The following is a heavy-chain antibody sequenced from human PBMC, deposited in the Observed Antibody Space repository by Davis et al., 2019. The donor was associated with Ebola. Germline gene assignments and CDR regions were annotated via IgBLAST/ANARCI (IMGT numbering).Heavy chain of an antibody. Sequence: GESLKISCAASGFTFSSYGMHWVRQAPGKGLEWVAVISYDGSNKYYADSVKGRFTISRDNSKNTLYLQMNSLRAEDTAVYYCAKGGVTIFGVAPDYYGMDVWGKGTTVTVSS. CDR2: ISYDGSNK. CDR1: GFTFSSYG. V-gene: IGHV3-30*18. CDR3: AKGGVTIFGVAPDYYGMDV. J-gene: IGHJ6*04. D-gene: IGHD3-3*01.